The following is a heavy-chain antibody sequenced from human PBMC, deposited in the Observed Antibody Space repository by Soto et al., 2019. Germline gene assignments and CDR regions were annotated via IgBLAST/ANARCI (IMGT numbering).Heavy chain of an antibody. Sequence: QVQLVQSGAEVKKPGSSVKVSCKASGGTFSSYAISWVRQAPGQGLEWMGGIIPIFGTANYAQMFQGRVTITADKATSTDYMELSSLRSEDTAVYYCARVARIAARPGLAFDIWGQGTMVTVSS. J-gene: IGHJ3*02. CDR2: IIPIFGTA. CDR1: GGTFSSYA. D-gene: IGHD6-6*01. CDR3: ARVARIAARPGLAFDI. V-gene: IGHV1-69*06.